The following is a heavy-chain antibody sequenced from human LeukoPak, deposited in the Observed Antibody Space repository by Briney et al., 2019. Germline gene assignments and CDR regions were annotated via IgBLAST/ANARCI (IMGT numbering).Heavy chain of an antibody. CDR1: GFTFNNYG. Sequence: PGGSLRLSCAASGFTFNNYGIHWVRQAPGKGLEWVAHISYDGINKYYADSVKGRFTISRDNSKNTLSLQMNSLRVEDTAVYYCAKAGLVRGGALDSWGQGTLVTVSS. V-gene: IGHV3-30*18. CDR2: ISYDGINK. D-gene: IGHD4/OR15-4a*01. J-gene: IGHJ4*02. CDR3: AKAGLVRGGALDS.